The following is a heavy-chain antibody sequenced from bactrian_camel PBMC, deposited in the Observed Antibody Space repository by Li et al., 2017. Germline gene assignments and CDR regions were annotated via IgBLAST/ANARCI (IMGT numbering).Heavy chain of an antibody. V-gene: IGHV3S1*01. D-gene: IGHD6*01. CDR1: GDSNSRYC. CDR2: ITLDVGST. CDR3: AALNSTYGGRFGWCKDF. Sequence: HVQLVESGGGSVQAGGSLRLSCVASGDSNSRYCMAWFRQAPGQEREWVAAITLDVGSTYYADSVKGRFTASHDRSKNTMYLQMDNLKTEDTGVYYCAALNSTYGGRFGWCKDFRGQGTQVTVS. J-gene: IGHJ4*01.